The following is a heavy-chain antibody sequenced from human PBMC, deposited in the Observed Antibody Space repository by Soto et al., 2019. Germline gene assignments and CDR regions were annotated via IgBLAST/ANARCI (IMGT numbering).Heavy chain of an antibody. CDR2: VTYSGST. Sequence: QVQLQQWGAGLLKPSETLSLTCAVFCESVRDYFWSWIRQPPGKGLEWIGEVTYSGSTNYNPSLKSRVTMSVDTSENRFSLQLTSVTAADAAVYYCARGLPANYWGQGTLVTVSS. J-gene: IGHJ4*02. V-gene: IGHV4-34*01. CDR1: CESVRDYF. CDR3: ARGLPANY.